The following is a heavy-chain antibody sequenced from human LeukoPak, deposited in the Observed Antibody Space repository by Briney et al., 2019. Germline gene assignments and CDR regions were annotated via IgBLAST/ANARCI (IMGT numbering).Heavy chain of an antibody. CDR3: ASGDYDILTGYLDY. V-gene: IGHV1-69*13. J-gene: IGHJ4*02. Sequence: GASVKVSCKASGGTFNNYAISWVRQAPGQGLEWMGGIIPIFGTANYAQKFQGRVTITADESTSTAYMELSSLRSEDTAVYYCASGDYDILTGYLDYWGQGTLVTVSS. D-gene: IGHD3-9*01. CDR2: IIPIFGTA. CDR1: GGTFNNYA.